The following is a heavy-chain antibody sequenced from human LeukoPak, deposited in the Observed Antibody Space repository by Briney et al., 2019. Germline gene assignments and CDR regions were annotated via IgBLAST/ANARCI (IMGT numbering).Heavy chain of an antibody. Sequence: SETLSLTCTVSGGSISNYYWSWIRQPAGKGQEWIGRIYSSGSTYYKPSLQSRVTMSVDTSKNQFSLKLSSVTAADTAVYYCARDHYYYDASGYHLLDYWGQGTLVTVSS. V-gene: IGHV4-4*07. CDR3: ARDHYYYDASGYHLLDY. CDR1: GGSISNYY. D-gene: IGHD3-22*01. J-gene: IGHJ4*02. CDR2: IYSSGST.